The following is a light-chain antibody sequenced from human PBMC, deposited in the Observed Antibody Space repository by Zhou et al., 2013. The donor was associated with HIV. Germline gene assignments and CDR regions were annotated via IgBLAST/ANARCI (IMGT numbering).Light chain of an antibody. CDR3: QDYGDSSKT. CDR1: RPIGPW. V-gene: IGKV1-5*03. CDR2: QAS. Sequence: DVQLTQSPPTLSASVGDKVTISCRASRPIGPWLAWYQQKPGGAPKLLVYQASTLESGVSSRFSGRGSGAEFHLSIVSLQPDDFATYYCQDYGDSSKTFGRGTRVEMK. J-gene: IGKJ4*02.